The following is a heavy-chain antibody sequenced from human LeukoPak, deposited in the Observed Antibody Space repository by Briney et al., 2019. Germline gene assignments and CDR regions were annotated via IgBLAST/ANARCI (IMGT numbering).Heavy chain of an antibody. D-gene: IGHD3-16*02. CDR3: TRQLGNYVWGSYRYTGSSSDFDY. CDR2: IRSKANSYAT. V-gene: IGHV3-73*01. Sequence: GGSLRLSCAASGFTFSGSAMHWVRQASGKGLEWVGRIRSKANSYATAYAASVKGRFTISRDDSKNTAYLQMNSLKTEDTAVYYCTRQLGNYVWGSYRYTGSSSDFDYWGQGTLVTVSS. CDR1: GFTFSGSA. J-gene: IGHJ4*02.